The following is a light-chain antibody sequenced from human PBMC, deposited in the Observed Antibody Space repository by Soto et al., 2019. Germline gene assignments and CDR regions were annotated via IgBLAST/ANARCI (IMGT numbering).Light chain of an antibody. V-gene: IGLV1-40*01. J-gene: IGLJ1*01. Sequence: QSVLTQPPSVSGAPGQRVTISCTGSSSNIGAGYDVHWYQQLPGTAPKLLIYGNSNRPSGAPDRFSGSKSGTSASLAITGLQAEDEADYYCQSYDSSLSGYVFGTRTKVTVL. CDR3: QSYDSSLSGYV. CDR2: GNS. CDR1: SSNIGAGYD.